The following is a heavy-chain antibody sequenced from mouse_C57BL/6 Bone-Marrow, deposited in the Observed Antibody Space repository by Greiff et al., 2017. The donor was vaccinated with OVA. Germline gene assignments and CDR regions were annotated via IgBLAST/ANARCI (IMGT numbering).Heavy chain of an antibody. CDR3: ASVYYYGSSFDY. CDR1: GFTFSDYG. D-gene: IGHD1-1*01. Sequence: EVHVVESGGGLVKPGGSLKLSCAASGFTFSDYGMHWVRQAPGKGLEWVAYISSGSSTIYYADTVKGRFTISRDNAKNTLFLQLTSLRSEDTAMYYCASVYYYGSSFDYWGQGTTLTVSS. J-gene: IGHJ2*01. V-gene: IGHV5-17*01. CDR2: ISSGSSTI.